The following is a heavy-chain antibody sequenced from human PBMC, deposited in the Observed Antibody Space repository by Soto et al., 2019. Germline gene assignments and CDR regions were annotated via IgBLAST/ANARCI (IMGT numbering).Heavy chain of an antibody. D-gene: IGHD1-26*01. V-gene: IGHV4-34*01. CDR2: INHSGST. Sequence: SETLSLTWTVSGGSISSYYWSWIRQHPGKGLEWIGEINHSGSTNYNPSLKSRVTISVDTSKNQFSLKLSSVTAADTAVYYCARRNGLKWELLPHGVGFDYWGQGTLVTVSS. J-gene: IGHJ4*02. CDR3: ARRNGLKWELLPHGVGFDY. CDR1: GGSISSYY.